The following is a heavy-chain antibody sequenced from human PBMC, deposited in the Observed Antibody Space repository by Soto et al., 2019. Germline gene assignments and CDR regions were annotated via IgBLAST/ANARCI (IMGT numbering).Heavy chain of an antibody. D-gene: IGHD3-10*01. J-gene: IGHJ4*02. CDR1: GFAFSSYW. V-gene: IGHV3-7*01. CDR2: IKQDGSEK. Sequence: GFLRLSCAASGFAFSSYWMSWVRQAPGKGLEWVANIKQDGSEKYYVDSVKGRFTISRDNAKNSLYLQMNSLRAEDTAVYYCARDSMVPINWGQGTLVTSPQ. CDR3: ARDSMVPIN.